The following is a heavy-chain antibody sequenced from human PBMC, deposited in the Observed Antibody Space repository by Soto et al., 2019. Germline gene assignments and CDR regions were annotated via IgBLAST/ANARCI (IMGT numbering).Heavy chain of an antibody. Sequence: GGSLRLSCAASGFTVSSNYMSWVRQAPGKGLEWVSVIYSGGSTYYADSVKGRFTISRHNSKNTLYLQMNSLRAEDTAVYYCARDTRGYCSSTSCYQGHAFDIWGQGTMVTVSS. CDR2: IYSGGST. V-gene: IGHV3-53*04. CDR3: ARDTRGYCSSTSCYQGHAFDI. J-gene: IGHJ3*02. D-gene: IGHD2-2*01. CDR1: GFTVSSNY.